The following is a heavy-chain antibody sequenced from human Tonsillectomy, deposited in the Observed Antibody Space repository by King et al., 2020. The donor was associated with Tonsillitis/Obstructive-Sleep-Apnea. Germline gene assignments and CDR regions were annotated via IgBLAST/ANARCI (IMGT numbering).Heavy chain of an antibody. CDR3: AKDRGFTYGPSDAFDI. D-gene: IGHD5-18*01. CDR1: GFTFSTSG. Sequence: VQLVESGGGVVQPWRSLRLSFAASGFTFSTSGMHWVRQAPGKGLEWVAVIWFVGSNKYYTDVVKGRFTITRDNSKNTLYLQMNSLRAEDTAVYYCAKDRGFTYGPSDAFDIWGQGTMVTVSS. V-gene: IGHV3-33*06. CDR2: IWFVGSNK. J-gene: IGHJ3*02.